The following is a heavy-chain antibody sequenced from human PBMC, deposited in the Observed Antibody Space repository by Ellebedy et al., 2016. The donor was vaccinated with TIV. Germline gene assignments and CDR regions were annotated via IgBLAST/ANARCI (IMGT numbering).Heavy chain of an antibody. Sequence: MPSETLSLTCAVSGGSISSSNWWRWVRQPPGKGLEWIGEIYHSGRTNYNPSLKSRVTISVDKSKNQFSLKLSSVTAADTAVYYCARWSSGRWFDYWGQGTLVTVSS. J-gene: IGHJ4*02. CDR1: GGSISSSNW. V-gene: IGHV4-4*02. CDR2: IYHSGRT. D-gene: IGHD6-19*01. CDR3: ARWSSGRWFDY.